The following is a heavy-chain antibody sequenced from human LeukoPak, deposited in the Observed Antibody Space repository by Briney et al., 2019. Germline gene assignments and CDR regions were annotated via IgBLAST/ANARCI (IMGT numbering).Heavy chain of an antibody. CDR2: ISSNGGST. V-gene: IGHV3-64*01. J-gene: IGHJ4*02. Sequence: GGSLRLSCAASGFTFSSYAMHWVRQAPGKGLEYVSAISSNGGSTYYANSVKGRFTISRDNSKNTLSLQMNSLRAEDTAVYYCAKDSYTTAWYPSPDYWGQGTLVTVSS. D-gene: IGHD6-19*01. CDR1: GFTFSSYA. CDR3: AKDSYTTAWYPSPDY.